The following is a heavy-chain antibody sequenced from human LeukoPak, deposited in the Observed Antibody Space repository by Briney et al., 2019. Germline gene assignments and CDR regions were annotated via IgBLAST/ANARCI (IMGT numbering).Heavy chain of an antibody. CDR3: AVLGPQTMDV. V-gene: IGHV5-10-1*01. CDR1: GYSFTTYW. D-gene: IGHD7-27*01. J-gene: IGHJ6*02. CDR2: IDPSDSYT. Sequence: SGESLKISCKGSGYSFTTYWITWVRLMPGKGLEWMGRIDPSDSYTNYSPSFQGHVTFSADKSISTAYLQWSSLKASDTAIYYCAVLGPQTMDVWGQGTTVTVSS.